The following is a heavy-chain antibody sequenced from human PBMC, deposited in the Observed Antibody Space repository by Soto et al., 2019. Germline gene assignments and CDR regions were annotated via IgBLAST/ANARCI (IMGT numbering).Heavy chain of an antibody. CDR1: GGTFSSYA. D-gene: IGHD5-18*01. CDR3: ASAGQLWPGGAFDI. CDR2: IIPVFGAA. Sequence: SVKASCQASGGTFSSYAISWVRQDPGQGLEWMGGIIPVFGAANYAQRFQGRGTITADESTSTASMVLRRLRCEDTAVYSFASAGQLWPGGAFDIWGRLIMVTVSS. J-gene: IGHJ3*02. V-gene: IGHV1-69*13.